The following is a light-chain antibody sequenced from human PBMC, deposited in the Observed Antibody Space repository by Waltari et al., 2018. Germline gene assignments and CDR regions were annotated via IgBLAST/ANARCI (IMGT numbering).Light chain of an antibody. CDR2: END. V-gene: IGLV1-51*02. Sequence: QSVLTQPPSVSAAPGQKVTISCSGSSSNIGNNYVSWYQQLPRTAPKLLIYENDKRPSGIPYRFSRSNSGTSATLCITGLQTEDEADYYCGTWYSSLSAYVFGTGTKVTVL. CDR1: SSNIGNNY. CDR3: GTWYSSLSAYV. J-gene: IGLJ1*01.